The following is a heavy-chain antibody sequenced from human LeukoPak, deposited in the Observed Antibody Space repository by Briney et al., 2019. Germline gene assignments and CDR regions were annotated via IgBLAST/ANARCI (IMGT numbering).Heavy chain of an antibody. CDR1: GFTVSSNY. J-gene: IGHJ4*02. CDR3: ARGRGVWADY. CDR2: INDDGSST. Sequence: GGSLRLSCAASGFTVSSNYMTWVRQAPGKGLVWVSRINDDGSSTDYAEAVKGRFTISRDNAKNTLYLQMISLRAEDTAVYYCARGRGVWADYWGQGTLVSVSS. D-gene: IGHD3-10*01. V-gene: IGHV3-74*01.